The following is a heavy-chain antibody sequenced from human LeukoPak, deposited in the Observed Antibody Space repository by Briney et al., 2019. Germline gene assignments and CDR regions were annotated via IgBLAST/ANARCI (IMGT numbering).Heavy chain of an antibody. D-gene: IGHD4-17*01. CDR1: GFTFRNYA. J-gene: IGHJ4*02. V-gene: IGHV3-23*01. Sequence: PGGSLRLSCAASGFTFRNYALSWVRQAPGKGLEWVSGISGSGGSTHYADSVKGRFTISRDNSKNTLYLQMHSLRAEDTAVYYCAKEASDYGDYRHDYWGQGTLVTVSS. CDR2: ISGSGGST. CDR3: AKEASDYGDYRHDY.